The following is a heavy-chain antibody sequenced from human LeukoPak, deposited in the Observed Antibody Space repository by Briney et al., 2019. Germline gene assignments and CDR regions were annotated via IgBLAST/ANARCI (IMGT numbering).Heavy chain of an antibody. Sequence: GGSLRLSCAASGFTFSSYSMNWVRQAPGKGLEWVSSISSSSSYIYYADSGKGRFTISRDNAKNSLYLQMNSLRAEDTAVYYCARAASVRGVIIIDYWGQGTLVTVSS. J-gene: IGHJ4*02. D-gene: IGHD3-10*01. CDR3: ARAASVRGVIIIDY. CDR2: ISSSSSYI. CDR1: GFTFSSYS. V-gene: IGHV3-21*01.